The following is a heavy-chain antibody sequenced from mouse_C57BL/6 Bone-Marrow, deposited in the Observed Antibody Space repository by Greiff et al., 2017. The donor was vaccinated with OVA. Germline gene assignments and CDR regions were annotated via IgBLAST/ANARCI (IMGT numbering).Heavy chain of an antibody. J-gene: IGHJ1*03. Sequence: VQLQQSGPVLVKPGASVKMSCKASGYTFTDYYMNWVKQSHGKSLEWIGVINPYNGGTSYNQKFKGKATLTVDKSSSTAYMELNSLTSEDSAVYYCARDYYYGSSYVTSNWYFDVWGTGTTVTVSS. CDR1: GYTFTDYY. CDR2: INPYNGGT. V-gene: IGHV1-19*01. D-gene: IGHD1-1*01. CDR3: ARDYYYGSSYVTSNWYFDV.